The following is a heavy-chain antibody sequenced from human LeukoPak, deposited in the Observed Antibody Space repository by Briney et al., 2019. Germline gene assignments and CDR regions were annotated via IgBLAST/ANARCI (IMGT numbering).Heavy chain of an antibody. Sequence: GESLKISCQGSGYSFTSYWIGWVRQMPGKGLEWMGIIYPGDSDTRYSPSFQGQVTISADKSISTAYLQWSSLKASDTAMYYCARLRKSIAAAGTHNWFDPWGQGTLVTVSS. CDR3: ARLRKSIAAAGTHNWFDP. CDR2: IYPGDSDT. J-gene: IGHJ5*02. V-gene: IGHV5-51*01. CDR1: GYSFTSYW. D-gene: IGHD6-13*01.